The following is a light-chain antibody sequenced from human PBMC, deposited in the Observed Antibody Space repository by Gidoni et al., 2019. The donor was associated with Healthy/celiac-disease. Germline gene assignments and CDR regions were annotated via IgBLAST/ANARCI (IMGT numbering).Light chain of an antibody. CDR3: GTWDSSLSGVV. CDR2: DNN. Sequence: PVFTQPPSVSPAPGQKVTIACSGSSSNIGNNYVSWYQQLPGTAPKLLIYDNNNRPSGIPARFSGSKYGTSATLVITGLQTGDEADYYCGTWDSSLSGVVFGGGNKLTVL. CDR1: SSNIGNNY. J-gene: IGLJ2*01. V-gene: IGLV1-51*01.